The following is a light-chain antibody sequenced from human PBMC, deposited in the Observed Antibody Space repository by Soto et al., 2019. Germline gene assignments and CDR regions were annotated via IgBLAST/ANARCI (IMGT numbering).Light chain of an antibody. Sequence: QSVLTQPPSVSGAPGQRVTISCTGTSSNIGAGYDVYWYQQLPGTAPKLLISGNNNRPSGVPDRFSGSRSGTAPSLAITGLQAEDEADYYCQSYDSSLRGSNVFGTGTKLTVL. CDR3: QSYDSSLRGSNV. V-gene: IGLV1-40*01. CDR1: SSNIGAGYD. J-gene: IGLJ1*01. CDR2: GNN.